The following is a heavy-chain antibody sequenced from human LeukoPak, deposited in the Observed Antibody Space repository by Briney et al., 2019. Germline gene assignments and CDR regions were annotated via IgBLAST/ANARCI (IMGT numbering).Heavy chain of an antibody. V-gene: IGHV3-30*18. Sequence: GGSLRLSCAASGFTFSSYGMHWVRQAPGKGLEWVAVISYDGSNKYYADSVKGRFTISRDNSKNTLYLQMNSLRAEDTAVYYCAKGVDIVVVPAAGFDYWGQGTLVTVSS. CDR1: GFTFSSYG. D-gene: IGHD2-2*03. CDR3: AKGVDIVVVPAAGFDY. CDR2: ISYDGSNK. J-gene: IGHJ4*02.